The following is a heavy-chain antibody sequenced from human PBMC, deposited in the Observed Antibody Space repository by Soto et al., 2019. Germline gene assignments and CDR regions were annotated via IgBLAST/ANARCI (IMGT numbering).Heavy chain of an antibody. D-gene: IGHD3-22*01. V-gene: IGHV1-46*01. CDR3: ARASSGYYSYFDY. Sequence: ASVKVSCKASGYTFTSYHMHWVRQAPGQGLEWMGIINPSGGSTSYAQKFQGRVTMTRDTSTSTVYMDLSSLSSEDTAVYYCARASSGYYSYFDYWGQGTLVTVSS. CDR1: GYTFTSYH. CDR2: INPSGGST. J-gene: IGHJ4*02.